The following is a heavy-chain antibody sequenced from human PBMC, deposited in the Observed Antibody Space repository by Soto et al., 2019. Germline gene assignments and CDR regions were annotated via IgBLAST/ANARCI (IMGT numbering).Heavy chain of an antibody. CDR1: GGSFSGYY. D-gene: IGHD3-10*01. V-gene: IGHV4-34*01. Sequence: SETLSLTCAVYGGSFSGYYWSWIRQPPGKGLEWIGEINHSGSTNYNPSLKSRVTISVDTSKNQFSLKLSSVTAADTAVYYCARGDYYGSGSQRIPYYFDYWGQGTLVTVSS. CDR3: ARGDYYGSGSQRIPYYFDY. J-gene: IGHJ4*02. CDR2: INHSGST.